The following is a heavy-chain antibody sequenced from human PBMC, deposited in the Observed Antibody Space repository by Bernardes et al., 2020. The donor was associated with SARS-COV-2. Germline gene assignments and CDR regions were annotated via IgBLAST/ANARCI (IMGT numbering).Heavy chain of an antibody. CDR1: GFTFSTYW. D-gene: IGHD5-12*01. V-gene: IGHV3-74*03. CDR3: VRGPSGGYGRFEY. Sequence: GGSLRLSCAASGFTFSTYWMHWVRQAPGKGLVWVSRINSDEGGASYADSVRGRFTISRDNAKNTLYLQMNSLRADDTAVYYCVRGPSGGYGRFEYWGQGSLVTVSS. J-gene: IGHJ4*02. CDR2: INSDEGGA.